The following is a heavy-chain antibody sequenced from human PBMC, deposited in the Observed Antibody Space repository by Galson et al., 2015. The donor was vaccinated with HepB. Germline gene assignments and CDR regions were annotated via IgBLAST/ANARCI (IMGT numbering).Heavy chain of an antibody. D-gene: IGHD3-10*01. CDR3: ARHRGIGELVWEH. CDR2: IDPSASYT. Sequence: QSGAEVKKPGESLKISCKGSGYSFTTYWISWVRQMPGKGLEWMGRIDPSASYTYYSPAFQGHVSISVDKAITTVYLQWSSLKASDTAMYYCARHRGIGELVWEHWGQGTLVTVSS. V-gene: IGHV5-10-1*01. J-gene: IGHJ1*01. CDR1: GYSFTTYW.